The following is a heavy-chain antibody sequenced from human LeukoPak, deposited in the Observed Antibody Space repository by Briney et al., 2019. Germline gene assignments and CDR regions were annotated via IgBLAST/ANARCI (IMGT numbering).Heavy chain of an antibody. CDR3: ARRYDNFDR. D-gene: IGHD3-9*01. Sequence: SETLSLTCTVSGGSISSYYWSWIRQPPGKGLEWIGYIYYSGSTNYNRSLKSRVTISVDTSKNQFSLKLSSVTAADTAVYYCARRYDNFDRWGQGTLVTVSS. V-gene: IGHV4-59*08. CDR2: IYYSGST. J-gene: IGHJ4*02. CDR1: GGSISSYY.